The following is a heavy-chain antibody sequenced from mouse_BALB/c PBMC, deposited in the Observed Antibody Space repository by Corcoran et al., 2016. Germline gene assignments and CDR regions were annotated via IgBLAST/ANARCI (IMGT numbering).Heavy chain of an antibody. Sequence: QVTLKESGPGILQPSQTLSLACSFSGFSLSTSGMSVGWIRQPSGKGLEWLAHIWGNDDKYYHPALKSRLTIAKDTSNNQVFLKIGSVVTADTATDCCARIAIYDGYYVDYWGQGTLVTVSA. CDR1: GFSLSTSGMS. CDR2: IWGNDDK. CDR3: ARIAIYDGYYVDY. J-gene: IGHJ3*01. V-gene: IGHV8-8*01. D-gene: IGHD2-3*01.